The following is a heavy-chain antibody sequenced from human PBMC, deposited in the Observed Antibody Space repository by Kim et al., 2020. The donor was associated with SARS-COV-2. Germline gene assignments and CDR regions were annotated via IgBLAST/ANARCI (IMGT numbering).Heavy chain of an antibody. V-gene: IGHV3-15*01. Sequence: GGSLRLSCAASGFTFSNAWMSWVRQAPGKGLEWVGRIKSKTDGGTTDYAAPVKGRFTISRDDAKNTLYLQMNSLKTEDTAVYYCTKGMSYYYDSSGYPRTFDYCGQGTLVTVSS. D-gene: IGHD3-22*01. CDR1: GFTFSNAW. CDR3: TKGMSYYYDSSGYPRTFDY. J-gene: IGHJ4*02. CDR2: IKSKTDGGTT.